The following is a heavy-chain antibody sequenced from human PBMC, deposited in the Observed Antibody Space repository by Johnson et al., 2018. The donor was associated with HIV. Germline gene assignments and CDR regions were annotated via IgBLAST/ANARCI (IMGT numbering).Heavy chain of an antibody. CDR2: ISNNGGST. J-gene: IGHJ3*02. Sequence: VQLVESGGGVVQPGRSLRLSCAASGFTFSSYAMHWVRQAPGKGLEYVSAISNNGGSTYYADSVKGRFTISRDNSKSTLYIQMNSLRAGDTAVYYCARENDAFDIWGQGTMVTVSS. V-gene: IGHV3-64*07. CDR1: GFTFSSYA. CDR3: ARENDAFDI.